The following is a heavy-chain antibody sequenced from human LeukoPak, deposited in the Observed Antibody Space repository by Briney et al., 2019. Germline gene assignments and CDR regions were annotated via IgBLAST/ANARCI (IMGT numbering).Heavy chain of an antibody. Sequence: SETLSLTCTVSGGSISSSSYYWGWIRQPPGKGLEWIGSIYYSGSTYYNPSLKSRVTISVDTSKNQFSLKLSSVTAADTAVYYCARHEHLDAFDIWGQGTMVTVSS. CDR3: ARHEHLDAFDI. J-gene: IGHJ3*02. V-gene: IGHV4-39*01. CDR2: IYYSGST. CDR1: GGSISSSSYY.